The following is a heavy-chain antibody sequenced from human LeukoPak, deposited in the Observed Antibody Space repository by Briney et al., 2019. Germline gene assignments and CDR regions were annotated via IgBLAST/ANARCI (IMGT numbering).Heavy chain of an antibody. J-gene: IGHJ4*02. D-gene: IGHD2-15*01. V-gene: IGHV4-34*01. CDR2: INHSGST. Sequence: SETLSLTCAVYGGSFSGYYWSWIRQPPGKGLEWIGEINHSGSTNYNPSLKSRVTISVDTSKNQFSLKLSSVTAADTAVYHCARGAEYCSGGSCYLILDYWGQGTLVTVSS. CDR3: ARGAEYCSGGSCYLILDY. CDR1: GGSFSGYY.